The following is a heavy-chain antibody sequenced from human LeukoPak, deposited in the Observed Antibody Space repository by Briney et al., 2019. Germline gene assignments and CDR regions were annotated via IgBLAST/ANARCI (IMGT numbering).Heavy chain of an antibody. CDR1: GFTFSSYE. V-gene: IGHV3-48*03. CDR2: ISSNGYTI. CDR3: AKSQRWLLEGPFDY. D-gene: IGHD5-24*01. J-gene: IGHJ4*02. Sequence: PGGSLRLSCAASGFTFSSYEMIWVRQAPGKGLEWISYISSNGYTIYYADSVKGRFSISRDNSKNTLYLQMNSLRAEDTAVYYCAKSQRWLLEGPFDYWGQGTLVTVSS.